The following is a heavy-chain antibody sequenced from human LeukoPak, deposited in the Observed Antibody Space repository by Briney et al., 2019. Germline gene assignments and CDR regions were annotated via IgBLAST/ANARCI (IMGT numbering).Heavy chain of an antibody. V-gene: IGHV4-30-4*01. Sequence: SETLSLTCTVSGGSISSGDYYWSWIRQPPGKGLEWIGYIYYSGSTYYNPSLKSRVTISVDTSKNQFSLKLSSVTAADTAVYYCARYQYYYDSSGFDYWGQGTLVTVSS. CDR3: ARYQYYYDSSGFDY. D-gene: IGHD3-22*01. J-gene: IGHJ4*02. CDR2: IYYSGST. CDR1: GGSISSGDYY.